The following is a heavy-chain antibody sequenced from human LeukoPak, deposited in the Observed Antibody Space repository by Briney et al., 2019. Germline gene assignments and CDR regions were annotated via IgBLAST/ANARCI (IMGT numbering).Heavy chain of an antibody. CDR3: ARRINSSPEFDY. Sequence: SETLSLTCTVSDGSISSSSYYWGWIRQPPGKGLEWIGIIHYSGSTDYNPSLKSRVTIFADTSKNQFSLKVNSVTAADTAVYYCARRINSSPEFDYCGQGTLVTVSP. J-gene: IGHJ4*02. CDR1: DGSISSSSYY. D-gene: IGHD2/OR15-2a*01. CDR2: IHYSGST. V-gene: IGHV4-39*01.